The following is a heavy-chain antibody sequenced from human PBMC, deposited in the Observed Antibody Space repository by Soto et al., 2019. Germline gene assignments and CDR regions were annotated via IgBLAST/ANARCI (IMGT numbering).Heavy chain of an antibody. Sequence: QVQLVESGGGVVQPGRSLRLSCVASGFTFSSYGMHWVRQAPGKGLEWVAVISYDGSNKYYADSVKGRFTISRDNSKNTLYLQMNSLRAEDTAVYYCAKDLAGIQLWLSDYYYGMDVWGQRTTVTVSS. CDR2: ISYDGSNK. D-gene: IGHD5-18*01. V-gene: IGHV3-30*18. CDR3: AKDLAGIQLWLSDYYYGMDV. CDR1: GFTFSSYG. J-gene: IGHJ6*02.